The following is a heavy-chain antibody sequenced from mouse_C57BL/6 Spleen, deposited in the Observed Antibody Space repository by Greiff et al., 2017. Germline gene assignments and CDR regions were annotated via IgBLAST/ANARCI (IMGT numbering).Heavy chain of an antibody. V-gene: IGHV1-54*01. CDR1: GYAFTNYL. Sequence: QVHVKQSGAELVRPGTSVKVSCKASGYAFTNYLIEWVKQRPGQGLEWIGVINPGSGGTNYNEKFKGKATLTADKSSSTAYMQLSSLTSEDSAVYFCARSPYLGDYAMDYWGQGTSVTVSS. CDR2: INPGSGGT. D-gene: IGHD3-1*01. J-gene: IGHJ4*01. CDR3: ARSPYLGDYAMDY.